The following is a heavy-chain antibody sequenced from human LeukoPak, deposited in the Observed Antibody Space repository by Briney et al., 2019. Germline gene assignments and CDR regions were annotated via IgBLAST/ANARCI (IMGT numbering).Heavy chain of an antibody. Sequence: EASVKVSCKASGGTFSSYAISWVRQAPGQGLEWMGGIIPIFGTANYAQKFQGRVTITADESTSTAYMELSSLRSEDTAVYYCARLEVRDWFDPWGQGTLVAVSS. V-gene: IGHV1-69*01. CDR3: ARLEVRDWFDP. CDR1: GGTFSSYA. D-gene: IGHD4-11*01. J-gene: IGHJ5*02. CDR2: IIPIFGTA.